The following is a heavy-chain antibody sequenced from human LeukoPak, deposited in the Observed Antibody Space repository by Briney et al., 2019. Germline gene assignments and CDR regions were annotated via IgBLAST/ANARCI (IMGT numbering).Heavy chain of an antibody. J-gene: IGHJ4*02. V-gene: IGHV3-30-3*01. CDR3: AGNYYDTSAYYSSPYSFDY. D-gene: IGHD3-22*01. CDR2: ISYDGSNK. CDR1: GFTFSSYA. Sequence: GGSLRLSCAASGFTFSSYAMHWVRQAPGKGLEWVAVISYDGSNKYYADSVKGRFTISRDNAKNSLYLQMNSLGAEDTAVYYCAGNYYDTSAYYSSPYSFDYWGQGTLVTVSS.